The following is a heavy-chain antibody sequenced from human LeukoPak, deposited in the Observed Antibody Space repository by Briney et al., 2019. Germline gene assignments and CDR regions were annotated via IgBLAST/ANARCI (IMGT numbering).Heavy chain of an antibody. V-gene: IGHV4-34*01. J-gene: IGHJ4*03. CDR3: ARAPTISETGYFDF. CDR1: GGSFSTYY. Sequence: SETLSLTCAVYGGSFSTYYWSWIRQSPGKGLEWIAEINHRGDTNYNPSVKSRVTISVDTSKNQFSLKVRSLTAADTAVYYCARAPTISETGYFDFWGQGTLVTVSS. CDR2: INHRGDT. D-gene: IGHD1-1*01.